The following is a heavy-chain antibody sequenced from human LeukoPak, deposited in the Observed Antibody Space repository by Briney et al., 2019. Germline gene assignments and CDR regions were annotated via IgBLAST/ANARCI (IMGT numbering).Heavy chain of an antibody. CDR2: ISAYNGNT. CDR3: ARSGTGYCSGGSCYKNWVDP. CDR1: GYTFTSYG. Sequence: ASVKVSCKASGYTFTSYGISWVRQAPGQGLEWMGWISAYNGNTNYAEKLQDRVTMTTDIPTSTAYMELRGLRSDDTAVYYCARSGTGYCSGGSCYKNWVDPWGQGTPVTVSS. D-gene: IGHD2-15*01. V-gene: IGHV1-18*01. J-gene: IGHJ5*02.